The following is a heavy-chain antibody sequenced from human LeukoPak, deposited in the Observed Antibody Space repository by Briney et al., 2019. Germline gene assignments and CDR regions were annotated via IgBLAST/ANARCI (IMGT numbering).Heavy chain of an antibody. J-gene: IGHJ4*02. CDR3: ARSPVSGYYYMGGDY. V-gene: IGHV3-30*03. Sequence: PGRSLRLSCAASGFTFSSYGMHWVRQAPGKGLEWVAVISYDGSNKYYADSVKGRFTISRDNSKNTLYLQMNSLRAEDTAVYYCARSPVSGYYYMGGDYWGQGTLVTVSS. CDR1: GFTFSSYG. CDR2: ISYDGSNK. D-gene: IGHD3-3*01.